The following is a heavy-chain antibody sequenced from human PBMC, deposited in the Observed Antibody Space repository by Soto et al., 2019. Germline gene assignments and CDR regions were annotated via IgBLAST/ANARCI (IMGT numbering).Heavy chain of an antibody. J-gene: IGHJ5*01. D-gene: IGHD3-22*01. CDR3: ARVRSSGADS. CDR1: GGSVSSDSYY. Sequence: SETLSLTCTVSGGSVSSDSYYWSWIRQPPGKGLEWIGYIYYSGSTNYNPSLKSRVTISIDTSKNQFSLKLSSVTAADTAVYYCARVRSSGADSWGQGTLVTVS. CDR2: IYYSGST. V-gene: IGHV4-61*01.